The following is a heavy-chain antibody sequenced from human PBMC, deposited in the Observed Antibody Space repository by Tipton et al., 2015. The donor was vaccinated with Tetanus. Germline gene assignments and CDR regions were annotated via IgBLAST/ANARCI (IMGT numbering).Heavy chain of an antibody. CDR3: AREADGSGGSCFSGDFDN. V-gene: IGHV3-33*01. Sequence: LSLTCAASGFIFSSYGIHWVRQAPGKGLEWVAVPWYDGTDKYYADYVKGRFTISRDNSKNTLYLQMNSLRAEDTAVYYCAREADGSGGSCFSGDFDNWGQGTQVTVSS. CDR2: PWYDGTDK. CDR1: GFIFSSYG. J-gene: IGHJ4*02. D-gene: IGHD2-15*01.